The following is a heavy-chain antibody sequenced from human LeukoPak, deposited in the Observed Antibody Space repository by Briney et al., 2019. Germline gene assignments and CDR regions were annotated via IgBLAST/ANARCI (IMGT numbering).Heavy chain of an antibody. J-gene: IGHJ4*02. CDR1: GFTFSSYS. CDR3: AKDKDTPATAQPQRGYFES. Sequence: PGGSLRLSCAASGFTFSSYSMNWVRQAPDKGLEWVAVIWYDGSHQYHADSVKGRFTISRDNSKNTLDLQMNSLRVEDTAVYFCAKDKDTPATAQPQRGYFESWGQGTLVTVSS. CDR2: IWYDGSHQ. V-gene: IGHV3-33*06. D-gene: IGHD2-15*01.